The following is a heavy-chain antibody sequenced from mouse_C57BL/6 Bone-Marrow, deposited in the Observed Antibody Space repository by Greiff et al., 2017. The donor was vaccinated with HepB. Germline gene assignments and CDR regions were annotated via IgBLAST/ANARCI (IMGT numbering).Heavy chain of an antibody. CDR2: IYPRSGNT. Sequence: VQLQQSGAELARPGASVKLSCKASGYTFTSYGISWVKQRTGQGLEWIGEIYPRSGNTYYNETFKGKATLTADKSSSTAYMELRSLTSEDSAVYFCARERGDYGSSPYYFDYWGQGTTLTVSS. V-gene: IGHV1-81*01. CDR3: ARERGDYGSSPYYFDY. CDR1: GYTFTSYG. J-gene: IGHJ2*01. D-gene: IGHD1-1*01.